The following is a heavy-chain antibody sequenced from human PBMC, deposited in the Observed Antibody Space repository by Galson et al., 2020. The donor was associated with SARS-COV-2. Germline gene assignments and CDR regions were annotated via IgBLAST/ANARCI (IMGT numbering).Heavy chain of an antibody. D-gene: IGHD3-16*02. J-gene: IGHJ4*02. V-gene: IGHV3-30*04. CDR2: ISYDGSNK. Sequence: GESLKISCAASGFTFSSYAMHWVRQAPGKGLEWVAVISYDGSNKYYADSVKGRFTISRDNSKNTLYLQMNSLRAEDTAVFYCARDSYDYVWWTYLYNYWGQGTLVTVSS. CDR3: ARDSYDYVWWTYLYNY. CDR1: GFTFSSYA.